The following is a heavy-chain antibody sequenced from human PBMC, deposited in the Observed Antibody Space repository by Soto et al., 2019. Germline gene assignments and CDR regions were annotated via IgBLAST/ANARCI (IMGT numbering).Heavy chain of an antibody. CDR1: GFTFSSYA. D-gene: IGHD6-13*01. J-gene: IGHJ6*04. Sequence: LRLSCAASGFTFSSYAMHWVRQAPGKGLEWVAVISYDGSNKYYADSVKGRFTISRDNSKNTLYLQMNSLRAEDTAVYYCARGSAAAGYYYYYGMDVWGKGTTVTVSS. V-gene: IGHV3-30-3*01. CDR3: ARGSAAAGYYYYYGMDV. CDR2: ISYDGSNK.